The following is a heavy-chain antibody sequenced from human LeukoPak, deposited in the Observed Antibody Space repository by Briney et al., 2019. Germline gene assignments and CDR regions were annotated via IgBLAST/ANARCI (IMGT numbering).Heavy chain of an antibody. CDR3: AREGGSYYGAFDI. J-gene: IGHJ3*02. D-gene: IGHD1-26*01. CDR2: IYYSGST. Sequence: SETLSLTCTVSGGSISSYYWSWIRQHPGKGLEWIGYIYYSGSTYYNPSLKSRVTISVDTSKNQFSLKLSSVTAADTAVYYCAREGGSYYGAFDIWGQGTMVTVSS. CDR1: GGSISSYY. V-gene: IGHV4-59*06.